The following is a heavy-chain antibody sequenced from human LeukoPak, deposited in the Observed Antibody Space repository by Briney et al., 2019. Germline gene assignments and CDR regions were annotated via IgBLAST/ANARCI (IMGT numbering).Heavy chain of an antibody. Sequence: PSETLSLTCNVSGGSISSSSYYWGWIRQPPGKGLEWIGSIYYSGSTYYNPSLKSRVTISVDTSKNQFSLKLSSVTAADTAVYYCARAVAVAAYYFDYWGQGTLVTVSS. V-gene: IGHV4-39*01. CDR2: IYYSGST. D-gene: IGHD6-19*01. CDR1: GGSISSSSYY. J-gene: IGHJ4*02. CDR3: ARAVAVAAYYFDY.